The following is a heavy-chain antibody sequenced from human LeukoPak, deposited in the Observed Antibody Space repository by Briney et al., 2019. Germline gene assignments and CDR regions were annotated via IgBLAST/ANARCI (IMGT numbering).Heavy chain of an antibody. CDR1: GYTFTGYY. V-gene: IGHV1-2*02. D-gene: IGHD2-2*01. CDR3: AREADIVVVPAAMAIPYFDY. J-gene: IGHJ4*02. CDR2: INPNSGGT. Sequence: GASVKVSCKASGYTFTGYYMHWVRQAPGQGLEWMGWINPNSGGTNYAQKFQGRVTMTRDTSISTAYMELSRLRSDDTAVYYCAREADIVVVPAAMAIPYFDYWGQGTLVTVSS.